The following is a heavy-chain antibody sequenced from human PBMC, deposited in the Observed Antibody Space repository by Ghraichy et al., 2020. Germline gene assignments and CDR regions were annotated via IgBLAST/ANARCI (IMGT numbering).Heavy chain of an antibody. D-gene: IGHD1-26*01. V-gene: IGHV4-59*08. CDR1: GGSISSYY. Sequence: SQTLSLTCIVSGGSISSYYWSWIRQPPGKGLEWIGYLYYSGSTNYNPSLKSRVTILVDTSKNQFSLKLSSVTAADTAVYYCARHSSGLYSEADYWGQGTLVTVSS. CDR3: ARHSSGLYSEADY. CDR2: LYYSGST. J-gene: IGHJ4*02.